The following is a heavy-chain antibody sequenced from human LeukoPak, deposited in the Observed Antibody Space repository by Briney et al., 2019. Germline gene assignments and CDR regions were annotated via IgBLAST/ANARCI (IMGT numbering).Heavy chain of an antibody. Sequence: PGGSLRLSCAASGFTLSTYGMTWVRQAPGKGLEWISFITSSGSPTFYADSVKGRFTIFRDTAKNSLFLQMNNLRGEDTAVYYRARDISSSTRAFDIWGQGTMVTVS. CDR1: GFTLSTYG. V-gene: IGHV3-48*03. CDR3: ARDISSSTRAFDI. J-gene: IGHJ3*02. CDR2: ITSSGSPT. D-gene: IGHD2-15*01.